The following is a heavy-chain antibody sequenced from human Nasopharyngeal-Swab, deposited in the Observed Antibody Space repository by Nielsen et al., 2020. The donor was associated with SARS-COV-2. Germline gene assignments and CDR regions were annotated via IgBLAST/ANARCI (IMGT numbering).Heavy chain of an antibody. V-gene: IGHV5-51*01. Sequence: GESLTISCQGSGYTFSSYWIAWMRQMPGKGLEWMGMIYPSDSATRYSPYFQGQVTMSVDKSINTAYLHWSSLKASDTAMYYCARHGGFCSSTNCYGGWCDPWGQGTQVTVSS. D-gene: IGHD2-2*01. J-gene: IGHJ5*02. CDR1: GYTFSSYW. CDR2: IYPSDSAT. CDR3: ARHGGFCSSTNCYGGWCDP.